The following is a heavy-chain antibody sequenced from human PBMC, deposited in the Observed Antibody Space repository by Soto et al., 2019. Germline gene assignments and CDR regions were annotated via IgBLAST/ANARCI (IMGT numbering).Heavy chain of an antibody. J-gene: IGHJ4*02. Sequence: GGSLRLSCAASGFTFSSYSMNWVRQAPGKGLEWVSSISSSSSYIYYADSVKGRFTISRGNAKNSLYLQMNSLRAEDTAVYYCARAYLDIVVVPAAYTTDYWGQGTLVTVSS. CDR3: ARAYLDIVVVPAAYTTDY. D-gene: IGHD2-2*03. V-gene: IGHV3-21*01. CDR1: GFTFSSYS. CDR2: ISSSSSYI.